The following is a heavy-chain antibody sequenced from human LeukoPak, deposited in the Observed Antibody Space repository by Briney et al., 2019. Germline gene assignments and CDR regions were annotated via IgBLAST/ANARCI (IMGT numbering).Heavy chain of an antibody. CDR2: IRSKANSYAT. J-gene: IGHJ4*02. CDR3: TRGTTGPLPY. Sequence: GSLRLSCAASGFTFSGSAMHWVRQASGKGLEWVGRIRSKANSYATAYAASVKGRFTISRDDSKNTAYLQMNSLKTEDTAVYYCTRGTTGPLPYWGQGTLVTVSS. CDR1: GFTFSGSA. D-gene: IGHD1-7*01. V-gene: IGHV3-73*01.